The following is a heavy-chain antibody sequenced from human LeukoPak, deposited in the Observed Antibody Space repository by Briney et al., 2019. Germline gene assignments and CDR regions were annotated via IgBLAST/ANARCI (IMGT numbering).Heavy chain of an antibody. Sequence: SETLSLTCSVPGGSISSYYWSWIRQPPGKGLEWIGYIYYSGSTSYNPSLKSRVTISVDTSKNQFSLKLISVTAADTAVYYCARIDIAAEACDYWGQGTLVTVSS. J-gene: IGHJ4*02. D-gene: IGHD6-13*01. V-gene: IGHV4-59*01. CDR2: IYYSGST. CDR3: ARIDIAAEACDY. CDR1: GGSISSYY.